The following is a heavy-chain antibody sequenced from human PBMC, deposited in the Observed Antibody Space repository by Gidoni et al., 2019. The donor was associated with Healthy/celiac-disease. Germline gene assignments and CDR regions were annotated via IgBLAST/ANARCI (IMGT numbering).Heavy chain of an antibody. Sequence: EVQLVESGGGLVKPGGSLRLSCAASGFPFSNAWMSWVRQAPGKGLEWVGRIKSKTDGGTTDYAAPVKGRFTISRDDSKNTLYLQMNSLKTEDTAVYYCTTDPTPYYDFWSGYSPYPDYWGQGTLVTVSS. CDR2: IKSKTDGGTT. D-gene: IGHD3-3*01. V-gene: IGHV3-15*01. CDR1: GFPFSNAW. CDR3: TTDPTPYYDFWSGYSPYPDY. J-gene: IGHJ4*02.